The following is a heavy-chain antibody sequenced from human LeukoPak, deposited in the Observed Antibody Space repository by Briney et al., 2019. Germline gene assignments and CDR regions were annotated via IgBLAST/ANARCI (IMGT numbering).Heavy chain of an antibody. Sequence: GESLKISCKGSEYSFTSYWIGWVRQMPGKGLEWMGIIYPGDSDTRYSPSFQGQVTISADKSISTAYLQWGSLKASDTAMYFCARQSRDGSKPFDYWGQGTLVTVSS. CDR1: EYSFTSYW. D-gene: IGHD5-24*01. CDR3: ARQSRDGSKPFDY. CDR2: IYPGDSDT. J-gene: IGHJ4*02. V-gene: IGHV5-51*01.